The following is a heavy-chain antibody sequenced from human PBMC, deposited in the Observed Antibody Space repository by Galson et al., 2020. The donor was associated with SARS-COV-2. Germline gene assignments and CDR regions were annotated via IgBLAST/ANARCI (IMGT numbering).Heavy chain of an antibody. CDR1: GGSISSGGYS. D-gene: IGHD5-12*01. CDR3: ARGGYDPRGYFDY. CDR2: IYHSGST. Sequence: SETLSLTCAVSGGSISSGGYSWSWIRQPPGKGLEWIGYIYHSGSTYYNPSLKSRVTISVDRSKNQFSLKLSSVTAADTAVYYCARGGYDPRGYFDYWGQGTLVTVSS. J-gene: IGHJ4*02. V-gene: IGHV4-30-2*01.